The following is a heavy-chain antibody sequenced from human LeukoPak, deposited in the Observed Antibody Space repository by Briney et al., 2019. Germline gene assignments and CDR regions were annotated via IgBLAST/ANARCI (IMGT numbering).Heavy chain of an antibody. CDR2: IYYSGST. CDR1: GGPISSSSYY. V-gene: IGHV4-39*01. J-gene: IGHJ4*02. CDR3: ARLGAYIPYFDY. Sequence: ETLSLTCTVSGGPISSSSYYWGWIRQPPGKGLEWIGSIYYSGSTYYNPSLKSRVTISVDTSKNQFSLKLSSVTAADTAVYYCARLGAYIPYFDYWGQGTLVTVSS. D-gene: IGHD3-16*01.